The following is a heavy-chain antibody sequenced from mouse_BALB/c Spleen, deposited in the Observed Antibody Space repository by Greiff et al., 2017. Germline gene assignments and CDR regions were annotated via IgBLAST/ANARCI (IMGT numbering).Heavy chain of an antibody. J-gene: IGHJ1*01. Sequence: QVQLQQSGPELVKPGASVKISCKASGYAFSSSWMNWVKQRPGQGLEWIGRIYPGDGDTNYNGKFKGKATLTADKSSSTAYMQLSSLTSVDSAVYICARWGYGGYFDVWGAGTTVTVSS. CDR3: ARWGYGGYFDV. CDR1: GYAFSSSW. V-gene: IGHV1-82*01. CDR2: IYPGDGDT. D-gene: IGHD2-14*01.